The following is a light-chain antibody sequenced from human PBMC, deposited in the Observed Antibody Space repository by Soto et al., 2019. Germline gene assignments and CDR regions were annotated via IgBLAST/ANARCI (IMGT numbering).Light chain of an antibody. V-gene: IGKV3-11*01. CDR2: DAS. CDR1: QSVSSY. Sequence: EFVLSQSPATLSFSPGEWATLSCRASQSVSSYLAWYQQKPGQAPRLLIYDASNRATGIPARFSGTGSGTDFTLPINRQEPEDFAVYYCQVRTNWLAFGGGTRWIS. J-gene: IGKJ4*01. CDR3: QVRTNWLA.